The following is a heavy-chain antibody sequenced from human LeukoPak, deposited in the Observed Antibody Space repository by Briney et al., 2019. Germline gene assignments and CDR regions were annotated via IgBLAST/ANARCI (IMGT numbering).Heavy chain of an antibody. CDR2: ISDGGST. CDR3: AKDWNSVVTRGYFDY. Sequence: QSGGSLRLSCAASGFTVSSNYMSWVRQAPGKGLEWVSSISDGGSTYYAGSVKGRFTISRDNSKNTLYLQMNSLRAEDTAVYYCAKDWNSVVTRGYFDYWGQGTLVTVSS. V-gene: IGHV3-53*01. D-gene: IGHD4-23*01. J-gene: IGHJ4*02. CDR1: GFTVSSNY.